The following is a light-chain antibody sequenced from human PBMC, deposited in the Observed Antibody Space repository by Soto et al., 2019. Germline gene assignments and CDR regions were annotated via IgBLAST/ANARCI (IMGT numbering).Light chain of an antibody. CDR1: SNDIGGYNY. CDR3: SSYTTSSTYV. V-gene: IGLV2-11*01. J-gene: IGLJ1*01. CDR2: HVS. Sequence: SALTQPRSVSGSPGQSVTISCTGTSNDIGGYNYVSWYQQHPGKAPKLMIYHVSKRPSGVSDRFSGSKSDNTASLTISGLQAEDEADYYCSSYTTSSTYVFGTGTKVTVL.